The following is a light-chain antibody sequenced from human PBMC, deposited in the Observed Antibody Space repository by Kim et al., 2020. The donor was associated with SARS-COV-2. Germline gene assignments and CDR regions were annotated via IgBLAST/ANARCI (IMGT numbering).Light chain of an antibody. V-gene: IGKV1-5*01. CDR1: QSISNW. J-gene: IGKJ2*01. Sequence: GDRVTITGRASQSISNWLAWFQQKPGKAPKLLIYDVSNLQSGVPSRFSGSGSGTEFTLTISSLQPDDFATYYCQQYSSYYTFGQGTKLEL. CDR2: DVS. CDR3: QQYSSYYT.